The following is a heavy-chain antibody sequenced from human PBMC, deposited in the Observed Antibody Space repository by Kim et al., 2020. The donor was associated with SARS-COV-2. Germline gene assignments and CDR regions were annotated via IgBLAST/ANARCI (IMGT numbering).Heavy chain of an antibody. CDR2: IHISGTT. J-gene: IGHJ6*02. Sequence: SETLSLTCTVSGDSIATDNNFWNWIRQPAGRGLEWIGRIHISGTTNENSSLRNRITISLDASKNQVSLELTSVTAADTAVYYCAREVDYVGDNYFYGMDVWGQGTTVIVSS. V-gene: IGHV4-61*02. D-gene: IGHD1-26*01. CDR1: GDSIATDNNF. CDR3: AREVDYVGDNYFYGMDV.